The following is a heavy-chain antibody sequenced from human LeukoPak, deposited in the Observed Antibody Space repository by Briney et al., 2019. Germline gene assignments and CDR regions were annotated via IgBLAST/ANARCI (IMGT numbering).Heavy chain of an antibody. J-gene: IGHJ3*02. CDR1: GFTFSSYS. V-gene: IGHV3-21*01. CDR2: ISSSSSYI. CDR3: ARVSRLTMAFDI. D-gene: IGHD1-1*01. Sequence: GGSLRLSCAASGFTFSSYSMNWVRQAPGKGLEWVSSISSSSSYIYYADSVKGRFTISRDNAKNSLYLQMNGLRAEDTAVYYCARVSRLTMAFDIRGQGTMVTVSS.